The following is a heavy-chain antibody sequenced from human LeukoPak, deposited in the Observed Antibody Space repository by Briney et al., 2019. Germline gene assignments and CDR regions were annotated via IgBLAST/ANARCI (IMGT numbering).Heavy chain of an antibody. J-gene: IGHJ4*02. CDR1: GGSISSSNW. D-gene: IGHD3-22*01. CDR2: IYHSGST. V-gene: IGHV4-4*02. CDR3: ASSPARYYYDSSGYYSGH. Sequence: SGTLSLTCAVSGGSISSSNWWSWVRQPPGKGLEWIGEIYHSGSTNYNPSLKSRVTISVDKSKNQFSLKLSSVTAADTAVYYCASSPARYYYDSSGYYSGHWGQGTLVTVSS.